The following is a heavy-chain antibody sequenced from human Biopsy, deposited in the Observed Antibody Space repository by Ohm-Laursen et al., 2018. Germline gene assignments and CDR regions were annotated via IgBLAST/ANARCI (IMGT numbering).Heavy chain of an antibody. Sequence: SVKVSCKASGFTFNRSAMQWVRQARGQRLEWIGWIVVGGGNTNYGQKFQERVTITRDMSTSTAYMELSSLRSEDTAVYYCASRPNCGGDCSSGFDYWGQGTLVTVSS. CDR3: ASRPNCGGDCSSGFDY. J-gene: IGHJ4*02. CDR1: GFTFNRSA. D-gene: IGHD2-21*02. CDR2: IVVGGGNT. V-gene: IGHV1-58*02.